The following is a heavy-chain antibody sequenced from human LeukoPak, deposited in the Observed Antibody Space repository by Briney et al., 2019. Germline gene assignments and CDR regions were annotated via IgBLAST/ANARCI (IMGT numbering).Heavy chain of an antibody. CDR3: AREGGYDLWSGSELIDAFDI. CDR1: GYTFTSYA. D-gene: IGHD3-3*01. J-gene: IGHJ3*02. V-gene: IGHV7-4-1*02. Sequence: ASVKVSCKASGYTFTSYAMNWVRQAPGQGPEWMGWINTNTGNPTYAQGFTGRFVFSLDTSVSTAYLQISSLKAEDTAVYYCAREGGYDLWSGSELIDAFDIWGQGTMVTVSS. CDR2: INTNTGNP.